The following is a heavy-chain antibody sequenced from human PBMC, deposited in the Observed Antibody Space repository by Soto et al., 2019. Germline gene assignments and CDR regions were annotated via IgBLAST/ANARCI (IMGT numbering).Heavy chain of an antibody. Sequence: GGSLRLSCAASGFTFSSYGMHWVRQAPGKGLEWVAVIWYDGSNKYYADSVKGRFTSSRDNSKNTLYLQMNSLKAEDTAVYYCARDRSLGVTTPFAYWGQGTLVTVSS. CDR3: ARDRSLGVTTPFAY. J-gene: IGHJ4*02. D-gene: IGHD4-17*01. V-gene: IGHV3-33*01. CDR1: GFTFSSYG. CDR2: IWYDGSNK.